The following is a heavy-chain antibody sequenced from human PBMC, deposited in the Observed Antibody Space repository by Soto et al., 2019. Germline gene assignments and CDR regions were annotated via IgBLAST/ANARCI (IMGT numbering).Heavy chain of an antibody. J-gene: IGHJ5*02. CDR3: ARGKIAAAGTWRALNWIDP. CDR2: VYNSGST. Sequence: SETLSLTCTVSGGSVNSGSYYWSWIRQSPGQGLEWIGFVYNSGSTNYNPSLKSRVTISDDTSKNQISLKLSSLTAADTAIYYCARGKIAAAGTWRALNWIDPWGQGTLVTAPQ. V-gene: IGHV4-61*01. CDR1: GGSVNSGSYY. D-gene: IGHD6-13*01.